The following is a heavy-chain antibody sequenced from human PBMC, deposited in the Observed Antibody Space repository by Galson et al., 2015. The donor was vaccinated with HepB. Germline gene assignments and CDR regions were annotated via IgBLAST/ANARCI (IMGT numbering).Heavy chain of an antibody. V-gene: IGHV1-46*01. CDR3: ARDEGGDYGDYFLLIR. Sequence: SVKVSCKASGYTFTSYYMHWVRQAPGQGLEWMGIINPSGGSTSYAQKFQGRVTMTRDTSTSTVYMELSSLRSEDTAVYYCARDEGGDYGDYFLLIRWGQGTLVTVSS. CDR2: INPSGGST. CDR1: GYTFTSYY. J-gene: IGHJ4*02. D-gene: IGHD4-17*01.